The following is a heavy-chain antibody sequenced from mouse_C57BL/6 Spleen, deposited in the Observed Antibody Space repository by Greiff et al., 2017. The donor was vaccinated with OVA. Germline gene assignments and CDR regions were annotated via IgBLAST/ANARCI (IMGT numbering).Heavy chain of an antibody. CDR2: IRNKANGYTT. J-gene: IGHJ2*01. CDR3: ARYGAGRDFDY. V-gene: IGHV7-3*01. CDR1: GFTFTDYY. Sequence: EVKLVESGGGLVQPGGSLSLSCAASGFTFTDYYMSWVRQPPGKALEWLGFIRNKANGYTTEYSASVKGRFTISRDNSESILYLQMNALRAEDSATYYCARYGAGRDFDYWGQGTTLTVSS. D-gene: IGHD3-3*01.